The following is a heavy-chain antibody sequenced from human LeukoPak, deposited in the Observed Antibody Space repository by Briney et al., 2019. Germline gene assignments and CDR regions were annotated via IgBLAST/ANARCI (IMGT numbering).Heavy chain of an antibody. CDR1: GGSISSGDYY. CDR3: AREGWLGELSHWFDP. CDR2: IYYSGST. J-gene: IGHJ5*02. Sequence: SQTLSLTCTVSGGSISSGDYYWSWIRQPPGKGLEWIGYIYYSGSTYYNPSLKSRVTISVDTSKNQFSLKLNSVTAADTAVYYCAREGWLGELSHWFDPWGQGTLVTVSS. D-gene: IGHD3-10*01. V-gene: IGHV4-30-4*01.